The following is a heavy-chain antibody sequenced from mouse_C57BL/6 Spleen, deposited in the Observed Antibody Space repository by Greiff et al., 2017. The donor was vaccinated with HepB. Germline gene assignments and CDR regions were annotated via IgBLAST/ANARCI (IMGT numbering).Heavy chain of an antibody. J-gene: IGHJ1*03. CDR3: TRNDGYPLYFDV. Sequence: QVQLQQSGAELVRPGASVTLSCKASGYTFTDYEMHWVKQTPVHGLEWIGAIDPETGGTAYNQKFKGKAILTADKSSSTAYMELRSLTSEDSAVYYCTRNDGYPLYFDVWGTGTTVTVAS. CDR1: GYTFTDYE. V-gene: IGHV1-15*01. D-gene: IGHD2-3*01. CDR2: IDPETGGT.